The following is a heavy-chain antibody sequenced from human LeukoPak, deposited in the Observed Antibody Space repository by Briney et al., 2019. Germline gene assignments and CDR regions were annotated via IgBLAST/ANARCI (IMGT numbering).Heavy chain of an antibody. Sequence: ASVKVSCKASGGTFSSYAISWVRQAPGQGLEWMGWINPNSGGTNYAQKFQGRVTMTRDTSISTAYMELSRLRSDDTAVYYCARRGWARQYDYWGQGTLVTVSS. CDR3: ARRGWARQYDY. V-gene: IGHV1-2*02. CDR1: GGTFSSYA. D-gene: IGHD6-6*01. J-gene: IGHJ4*02. CDR2: INPNSGGT.